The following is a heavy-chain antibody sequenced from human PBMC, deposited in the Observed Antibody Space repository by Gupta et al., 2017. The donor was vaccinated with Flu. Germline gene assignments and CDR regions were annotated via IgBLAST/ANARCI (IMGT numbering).Heavy chain of an antibody. J-gene: IGHJ6*02. Sequence: QVQLQESGPGLVKPSQTLSLTCTVSGGSISSGSYYWSWIRQPAGKGLEWIGRIYTSGSTNYNPSLKSRVTISVDTSKNQFSLKLSSVTAADTAVYYCARGGLDYYYGMDVWGQGTTVTVSS. V-gene: IGHV4-61*02. D-gene: IGHD3-22*01. CDR2: IYTSGST. CDR3: ARGGLDYYYGMDV. CDR1: GGSISSGSYY.